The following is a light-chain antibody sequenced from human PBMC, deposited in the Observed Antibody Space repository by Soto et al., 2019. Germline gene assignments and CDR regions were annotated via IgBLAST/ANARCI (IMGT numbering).Light chain of an antibody. CDR3: QQYGSAIT. Sequence: EIVLTQSAGPLSLSPGERATLSCRASQSVRSSYLAWYQQKPGQAPRLLIYGASSRATRIPDRFSGSGSGTDFTLTISRLEPDDFAVYYCQQYGSAITFGQGTRLEIK. V-gene: IGKV3-20*01. CDR2: GAS. CDR1: QSVRSSY. J-gene: IGKJ5*01.